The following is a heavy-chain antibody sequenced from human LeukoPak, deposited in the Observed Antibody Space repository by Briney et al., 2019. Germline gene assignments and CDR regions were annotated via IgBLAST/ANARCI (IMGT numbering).Heavy chain of an antibody. J-gene: IGHJ4*02. Sequence: GGSLRLSCAGSGFIFSSYEMNWVRQAPGKGLEWVSYISNTDSTIYYADSVKGRFTISRDNAKSSLYLQMDSLRVEDTAVYYCAKLSSTSWTFDYWGQGTLVTVSS. CDR3: AKLSSTSWTFDY. CDR1: GFIFSSYE. V-gene: IGHV3-48*03. D-gene: IGHD2-2*01. CDR2: ISNTDSTI.